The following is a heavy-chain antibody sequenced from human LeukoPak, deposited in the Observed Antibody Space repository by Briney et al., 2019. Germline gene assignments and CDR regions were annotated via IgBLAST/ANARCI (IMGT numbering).Heavy chain of an antibody. V-gene: IGHV4-4*02. CDR2: IYHSGST. Sequence: PSETLSLTCAVSGGSISSSNWWSWVRQPPGKGLEWIGEIYHSGSTNYNPSLKSRVTISVDKSKNQFSLKLSSVTAADTAVYYCARDNYDYVWGSYRHLDYWGQGNLVTVSS. CDR3: ARDNYDYVWGSYRHLDY. J-gene: IGHJ4*02. CDR1: GGSISSSNW. D-gene: IGHD3-16*02.